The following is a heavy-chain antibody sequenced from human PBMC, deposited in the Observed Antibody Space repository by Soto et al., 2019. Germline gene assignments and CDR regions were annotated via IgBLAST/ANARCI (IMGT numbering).Heavy chain of an antibody. D-gene: IGHD2-8*01. J-gene: IGHJ3*02. CDR1: GYTFTSYY. V-gene: IGHV1-46*01. CDR2: INPSGGGT. CDR3: ARSRLLVYDACDT. Sequence: QVQLVQSGAEVKKPGASMKVSCKASGYTFTSYYMHWVRQDPGQGLEGMGLINPSGGGTSYAQKFQGVVTMTRATSTSTVYTALSSLRSEHTAVYYCARSRLLVYDACDTWGRGTMVTVSS.